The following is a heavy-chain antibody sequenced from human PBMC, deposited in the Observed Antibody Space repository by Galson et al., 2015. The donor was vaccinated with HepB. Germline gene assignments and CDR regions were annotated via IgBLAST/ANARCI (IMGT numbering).Heavy chain of an antibody. CDR1: GFTFSSYE. J-gene: IGHJ5*02. Sequence: SLRLSCAASGFTFSSYEMHWVRQTTGKRLEWVSGIGTDGDTYYPGPVTGRFTISRANAKNSLYLQMNSLRAEDTAVYHCARGRGSVAVLGYNWFDPLGKGTLVTVTS. CDR3: ARGRGSVAVLGYNWFDP. D-gene: IGHD2-8*02. CDR2: IGTDGDT. V-gene: IGHV3-13*01.